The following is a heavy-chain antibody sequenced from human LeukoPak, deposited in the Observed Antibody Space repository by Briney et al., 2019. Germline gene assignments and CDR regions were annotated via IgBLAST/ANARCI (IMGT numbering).Heavy chain of an antibody. J-gene: IGHJ4*02. CDR2: INPNSGGT. D-gene: IGHD3-16*01. CDR1: GYTFTGYY. CDR3: ARVRVGEDLDY. Sequence: ASVKVSCKASGYTFTGYYMHWVRQAPGQGLEWMGWINPNSGGTNYAQKCQGSVTMTRDASISAAYMELSRLTSDDTAVYYCARVRVGEDLDYWGQGTLVTVSS. V-gene: IGHV1-2*02.